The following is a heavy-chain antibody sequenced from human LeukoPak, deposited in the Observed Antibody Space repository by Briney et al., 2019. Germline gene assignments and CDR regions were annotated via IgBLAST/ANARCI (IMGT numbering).Heavy chain of an antibody. D-gene: IGHD6-13*01. CDR1: GYTFTSYA. CDR2: INAGNGNT. V-gene: IGHV1-3*03. Sequence: WASVKVSCTASGYTFTSYAMHWVRQAPGQRLEWMGWINAGNGNTKYSQVFQGRVTITRDTSASTAYMELSSLRSEDMAVYYCAREGTPQQLAYWGQGTLVTVSS. CDR3: AREGTPQQLAY. J-gene: IGHJ4*02.